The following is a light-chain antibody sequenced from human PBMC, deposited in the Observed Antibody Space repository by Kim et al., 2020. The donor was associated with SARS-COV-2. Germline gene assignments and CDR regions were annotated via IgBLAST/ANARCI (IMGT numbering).Light chain of an antibody. J-gene: IGKJ3*01. V-gene: IGKV1-27*01. Sequence: DTQMTQSPSSLSASVGDRVTITCRASQDIYDYVNWYQQKPGKAPRLLIYAASTLQSGVHSRFSGSGSGTEFTLTISSLQPEDVATYYCQRYNSVPSTFGPGTKVDIK. CDR3: QRYNSVPST. CDR2: AAS. CDR1: QDIYDY.